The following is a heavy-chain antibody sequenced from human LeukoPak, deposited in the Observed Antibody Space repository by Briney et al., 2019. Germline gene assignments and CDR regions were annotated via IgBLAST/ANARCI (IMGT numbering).Heavy chain of an antibody. V-gene: IGHV1-8*02. Sequence: ASVKVSCKASGYTFTSYGISWVRQAPGQGLEWMGWMNPNSGNTGYAQKFQGRVTMTRNTSISAAYMELSSLRSEDTAVYYCARGANCGGDCYSGENWFDPWGQGTLVTVSS. CDR1: GYTFTSYG. CDR2: MNPNSGNT. J-gene: IGHJ5*02. D-gene: IGHD2-21*02. CDR3: ARGANCGGDCYSGENWFDP.